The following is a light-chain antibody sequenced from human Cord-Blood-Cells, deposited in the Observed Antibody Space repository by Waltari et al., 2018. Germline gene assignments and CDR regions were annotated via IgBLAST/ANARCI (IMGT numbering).Light chain of an antibody. CDR2: EGS. J-gene: IGLJ3*02. CDR1: SSDVGRYNL. V-gene: IGLV2-23*01. Sequence: QSALTQPASVAGSPGQAITIACTGTSSDVGRYNLVSWYQQHPGKAPKLMIYEGSKRPSGVSNRFSGSKSGNTASLTISALQAEDEADYYCCSYAGSSTLVFGGGTKLTVL. CDR3: CSYAGSSTLV.